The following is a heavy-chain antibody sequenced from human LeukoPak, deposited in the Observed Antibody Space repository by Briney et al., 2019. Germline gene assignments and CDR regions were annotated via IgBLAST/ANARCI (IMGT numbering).Heavy chain of an antibody. CDR1: GGTFSSYA. Sequence: ASVKVSCKASGGTFSSYAISWVRQAPGQGLESMGGIIPIFGTANYAQKFQGRVTITADESTSTAYMELSSLRSEDTAVYYCARVLWFGELLSYYFDYWGQGTLVTVSS. D-gene: IGHD3-10*01. V-gene: IGHV1-69*13. CDR3: ARVLWFGELLSYYFDY. J-gene: IGHJ4*02. CDR2: IIPIFGTA.